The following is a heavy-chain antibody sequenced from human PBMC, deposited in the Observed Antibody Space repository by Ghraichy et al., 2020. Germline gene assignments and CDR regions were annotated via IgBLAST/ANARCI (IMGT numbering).Heavy chain of an antibody. CDR2: IYYSGST. CDR1: GGSISSSSYY. CDR3: AREGFDRITIFGVVMEVGWFDP. D-gene: IGHD3-3*01. V-gene: IGHV4-39*07. J-gene: IGHJ5*02. Sequence: SETLSLTCTVSGGSISSSSYYWGWIRQPPGKGLEWIGSIYYSGSTYYNPSLKSRVTISVDTSKNQFSLKLSSVTAADTAVYYCAREGFDRITIFGVVMEVGWFDPWGQGTLVTVSS.